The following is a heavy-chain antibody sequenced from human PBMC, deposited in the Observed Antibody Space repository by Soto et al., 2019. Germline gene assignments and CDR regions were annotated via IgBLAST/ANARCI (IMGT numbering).Heavy chain of an antibody. J-gene: IGHJ4*02. V-gene: IGHV1-69*08. D-gene: IGHD2-15*01. Sequence: QVQLVQSGAEVKKPGSSVKVSCKASGGTFSSYTISWVRQAPGQGLEWMGRIIPILGIANYAQKVQGRVTITADKSTSTAYMELSSLRSEDTAVYYCSRDSATPFDYWGQGTLVTVAS. CDR2: IIPILGIA. CDR3: SRDSATPFDY. CDR1: GGTFSSYT.